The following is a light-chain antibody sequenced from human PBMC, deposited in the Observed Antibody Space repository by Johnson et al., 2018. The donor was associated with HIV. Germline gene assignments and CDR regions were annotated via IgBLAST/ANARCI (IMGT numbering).Light chain of an antibody. CDR3: GTWDSSLSPLYV. CDR2: DNN. CDR1: SSNIGNNY. J-gene: IGLJ1*01. V-gene: IGLV1-51*01. Sequence: QSVLTQPPSVSAAPGQKVTISCSGSSSNIGNNYVSWYQQLPGTAPKLLIYDNNKRPSGIPDRFSGSKSGTSATLGITGLQTGDEADYYCGTWDSSLSPLYVFGTGTTIPVL.